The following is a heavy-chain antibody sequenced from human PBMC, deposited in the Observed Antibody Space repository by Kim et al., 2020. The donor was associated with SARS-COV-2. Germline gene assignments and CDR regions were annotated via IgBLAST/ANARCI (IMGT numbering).Heavy chain of an antibody. CDR2: IWSDGNNK. CDR1: GFTFSSYG. Sequence: GGSLRLSCAASGFTFSSYGMHWVRQAPGKGLDWVAVIWSDGNNKYYADSVKGRFTISRDNSKNTLYLQMNSLRAEDTAVYYCAKDVGCSYGAYYYYYYGMDVWGQGTTVTVSS. CDR3: AKDVGCSYGAYYYYYYGMDV. D-gene: IGHD5-18*01. V-gene: IGHV3-33*06. J-gene: IGHJ6*02.